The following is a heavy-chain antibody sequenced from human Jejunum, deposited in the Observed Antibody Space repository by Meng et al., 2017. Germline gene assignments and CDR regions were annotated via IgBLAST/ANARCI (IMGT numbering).Heavy chain of an antibody. CDR3: ARDNRDGYNSPPWWFDP. V-gene: IGHV1-18*01. D-gene: IGHD5-24*01. CDR1: GYTFTNYG. Sequence: QVQLVQSGPEVKKPGASVKVSCKASGYTFTNYGISWVRQAPGQGPEWLGWISGYNSNTKYAQNFQDRVTMTTDTSTTTAYMELTSLTSDDTAIYYCARDNRDGYNSPPWWFDPWGQGTLVTVSS. CDR2: ISGYNSNT. J-gene: IGHJ5*02.